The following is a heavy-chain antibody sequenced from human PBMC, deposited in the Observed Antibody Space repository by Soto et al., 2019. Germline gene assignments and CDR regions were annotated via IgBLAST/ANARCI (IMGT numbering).Heavy chain of an antibody. CDR2: ISSSSSYI. J-gene: IGHJ5*02. V-gene: IGHV3-21*01. Sequence: PGGSLRLSCAASGFTFSSYAMSWVRQTPGKGLEWVSSISSSSSYIYYADSVKGRFTISRDNAKNSLYLQMNSLRAEDTAVYYCARVRYCSSTSCYFLDPWGQGTLVTVSS. CDR1: GFTFSSYA. D-gene: IGHD2-2*01. CDR3: ARVRYCSSTSCYFLDP.